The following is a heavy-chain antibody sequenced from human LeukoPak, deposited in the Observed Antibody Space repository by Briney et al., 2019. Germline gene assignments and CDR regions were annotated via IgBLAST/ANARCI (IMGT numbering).Heavy chain of an antibody. CDR1: GFTFSSYN. D-gene: IGHD6-19*01. J-gene: IGHJ4*02. CDR2: ISSSSSYI. Sequence: TGGSLRLSCAASGFTFSSYNMNWVRQAPGKGLEWVSSISSSSSYIYYADSVKGRFTISRDNAKNSLYLQMNSLRAEDTAVYYCARDSSGGPIFDYWGQGTLVTVSS. V-gene: IGHV3-21*01. CDR3: ARDSSGGPIFDY.